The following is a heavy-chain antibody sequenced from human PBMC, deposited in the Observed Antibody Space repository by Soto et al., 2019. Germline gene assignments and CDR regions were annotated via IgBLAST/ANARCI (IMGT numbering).Heavy chain of an antibody. D-gene: IGHD6-13*01. CDR1: GGSLGSSGYY. V-gene: IGHV4-39*01. CDR3: ASIAAPGTTHFDF. Sequence: SETLSLTCTVSGGSLGSSGYYWGWIRQSPGKGLEWIGNIYYSGNTFYNPSLKSRVTISVDTSKNQIYLHLSAVTAADTAIFYCASIAAPGTTHFDFWGQGPWSPSPQ. CDR2: IYYSGNT. J-gene: IGHJ4*02.